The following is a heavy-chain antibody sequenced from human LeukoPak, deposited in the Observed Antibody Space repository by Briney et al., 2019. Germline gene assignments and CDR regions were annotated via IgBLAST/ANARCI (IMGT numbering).Heavy chain of an antibody. CDR1: GFTFSSYW. CDR3: TTIRPGY. J-gene: IGHJ4*02. V-gene: IGHV3-74*01. D-gene: IGHD5-24*01. CDR2: IKDGGTTT. Sequence: GGSLRLSCAAYGFTFSSYWILWVRHVPGKGLVWVSRIKDGGTTTDYADSVKGRFTISRDDAKNTLYLQMNSLRAEDTAVYYCTTIRPGYWGRGTLVTVSS.